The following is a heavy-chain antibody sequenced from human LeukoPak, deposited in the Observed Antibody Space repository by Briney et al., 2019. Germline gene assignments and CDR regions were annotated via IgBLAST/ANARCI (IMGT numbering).Heavy chain of an antibody. J-gene: IGHJ3*01. CDR3: GMSGDRVPLQDDVFDV. D-gene: IGHD1-26*01. CDR2: IYPGDSGP. V-gene: IGHV5-51*01. CDR1: GSSFTSYC. Sequence: GASLKISCKVSGSSFTSYCIGWVRQMPGKGLEWMGIIYPGDSGPTYSPSFQGQVTISVDKSINTAYLQWSSLQASDTAMYYCGMSGDRVPLQDDVFDVWGQGTMVTVS.